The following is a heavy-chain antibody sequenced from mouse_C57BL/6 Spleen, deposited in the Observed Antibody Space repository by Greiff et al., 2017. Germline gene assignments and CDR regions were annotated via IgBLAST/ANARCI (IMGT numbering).Heavy chain of an antibody. Sequence: EVQLVESGGGLVKPGGSLKLSCAASGFTFSDYGMHWVRQAPEKRLEWVAYISSGSSTIYYADTVKGRFTISGDNAKNTLFLQMTSLRSEDTAMFYCARIYYYGSSYAMDYWGQGTSVTVSS. J-gene: IGHJ4*01. D-gene: IGHD1-1*01. CDR1: GFTFSDYG. CDR2: ISSGSSTI. V-gene: IGHV5-17*01. CDR3: ARIYYYGSSYAMDY.